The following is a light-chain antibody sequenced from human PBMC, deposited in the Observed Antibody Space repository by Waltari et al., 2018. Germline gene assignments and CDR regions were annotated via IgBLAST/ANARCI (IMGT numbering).Light chain of an antibody. CDR3: NSYTTTNTRV. V-gene: IGLV2-14*03. J-gene: IGLJ3*02. Sequence: QSALTQPASVSGSPGQSITISCTGPSSDIGGYNYVSWYQQYPGKAPKLIIYEVSNRPSGVSDRFSGSKSGNTASLTISGLQAEDEADYYCNSYTTTNTRVFGGGTKLTVL. CDR2: EVS. CDR1: SSDIGGYNY.